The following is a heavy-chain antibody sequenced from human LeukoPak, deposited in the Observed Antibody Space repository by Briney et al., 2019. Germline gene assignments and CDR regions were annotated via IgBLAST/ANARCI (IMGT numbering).Heavy chain of an antibody. J-gene: IGHJ4*02. D-gene: IGHD6-6*01. CDR2: MNPNSGNT. Sequence: GASVKVSCKASGYALTSYDINWVRQATGQGLEWMGWMNPNSGNTDYAQKFQGRVAMTRDTSTSTVYMELSSLRSEDTAVYYCARGAWTSSFDYWGQGTLVTVSS. V-gene: IGHV1-8*01. CDR3: ARGAWTSSFDY. CDR1: GYALTSYD.